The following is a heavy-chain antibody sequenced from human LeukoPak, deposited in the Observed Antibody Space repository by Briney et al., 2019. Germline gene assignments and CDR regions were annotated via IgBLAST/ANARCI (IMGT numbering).Heavy chain of an antibody. V-gene: IGHV4-61*02. Sequence: SETLSLTCTVSGDSISSGSYYWSWIRQPAGKGLEWIGRIYTSGSTNYNPSLKSRVTISVDTSKNQFSLKLSSVTAADTAVYYCARDKWFGELQYWGQGTLVTVSS. CDR3: ARDKWFGELQY. D-gene: IGHD3-10*01. CDR2: IYTSGST. J-gene: IGHJ4*02. CDR1: GDSISSGSYY.